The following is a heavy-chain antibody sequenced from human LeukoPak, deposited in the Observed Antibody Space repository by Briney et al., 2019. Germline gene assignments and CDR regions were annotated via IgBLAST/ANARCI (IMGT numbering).Heavy chain of an antibody. D-gene: IGHD3-22*01. Sequence: GGSLRLSCAASGLTFSSYSMNWVRQAPGKGLEWVSSISSSRSYIYYADSVKGRFTISRDNAKNSLYLQMNSLRAEDTAVYYCARDTKVTMIVVVQSDAFDIWGQGTMVTVSS. CDR1: GLTFSSYS. V-gene: IGHV3-21*01. J-gene: IGHJ3*02. CDR3: ARDTKVTMIVVVQSDAFDI. CDR2: ISSSRSYI.